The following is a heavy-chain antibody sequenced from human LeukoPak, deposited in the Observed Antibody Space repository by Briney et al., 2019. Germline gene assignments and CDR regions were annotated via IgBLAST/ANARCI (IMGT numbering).Heavy chain of an antibody. Sequence: GGSLRLSCVASGFTFSNYGIHWVRQAPGKGLEWVAFIRYDGSNKYYADSVRGRFSISRDNSKNTLYPQMNSLRAEDTAVYHCAKEYSSGWHDAFDIWGQGTMVTVSS. D-gene: IGHD6-19*01. CDR3: AKEYSSGWHDAFDI. CDR1: GFTFSNYG. V-gene: IGHV3-30*02. J-gene: IGHJ3*02. CDR2: IRYDGSNK.